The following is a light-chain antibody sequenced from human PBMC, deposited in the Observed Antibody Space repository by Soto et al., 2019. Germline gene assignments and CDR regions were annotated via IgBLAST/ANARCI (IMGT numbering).Light chain of an antibody. J-gene: IGKJ4*01. CDR1: QSVSSN. CDR2: GAS. Sequence: EILLTQSTATLSVSPGERATLSCRASQSVSSNLAWYQQKPGQAPRLLIYGASTRATGIPARFSGSGSGTEFTLTISSLQSEDFAVYYCQQYNNWPPLTFGGRTKVAIK. CDR3: QQYNNWPPLT. V-gene: IGKV3-15*01.